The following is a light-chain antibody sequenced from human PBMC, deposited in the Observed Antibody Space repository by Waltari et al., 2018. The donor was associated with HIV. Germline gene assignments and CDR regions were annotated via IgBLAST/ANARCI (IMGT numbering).Light chain of an antibody. J-gene: IGLJ3*02. CDR3: GTWDSSVSAGV. V-gene: IGLV1-51*01. CDR2: DNN. CDR1: ASNTGTNY. Sequence: QSVLTQPPSLSAAPGQKVTIPYSGSASNTGTNYVSWYQQLPETAPKLIIYDNNKRPSGIPDRFSGSKSGTSATLAITGLRTGDEADYYCGTWDSSVSAGVFGGGTKLTVL.